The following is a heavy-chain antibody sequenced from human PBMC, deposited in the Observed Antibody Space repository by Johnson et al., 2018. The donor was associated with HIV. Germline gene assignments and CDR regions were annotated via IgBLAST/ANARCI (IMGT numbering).Heavy chain of an antibody. J-gene: IGHJ3*02. Sequence: QVQLVESGGGVVQPGGSLRLSCAASGFTFADYGMNWVRQAPGKGLEWVSLIYSGGSTYYADSVKGRFTISRDSSKNPLYLQMNSLRAEDTAVYYCATEGGTGAFDIWGQGTMVTVST. CDR3: ATEGGTGAFDI. V-gene: IGHV3-NL1*01. CDR2: IYSGGST. CDR1: GFTFADYG. D-gene: IGHD2-15*01.